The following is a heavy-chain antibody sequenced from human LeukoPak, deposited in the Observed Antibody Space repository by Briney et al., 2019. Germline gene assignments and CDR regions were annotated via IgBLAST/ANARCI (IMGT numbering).Heavy chain of an antibody. CDR2: IYYSGST. D-gene: IGHD1-26*01. Sequence: SETLSLTCTVSGGSISSSSYYWGWMRQPPGMGLEWIVSIYYSGSTYYNPSLKSRVTISVDTSKNQFSLKLSSVTAADTAVYYCANQIIVGATTPYVDYWGQGTLVTVSS. CDR1: GGSISSSSYY. CDR3: ANQIIVGATTPYVDY. J-gene: IGHJ4*02. V-gene: IGHV4-39*01.